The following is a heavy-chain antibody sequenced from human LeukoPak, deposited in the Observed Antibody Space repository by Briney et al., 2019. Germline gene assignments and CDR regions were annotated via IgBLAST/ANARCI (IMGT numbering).Heavy chain of an antibody. CDR3: AKPVRYYDSSGYYPPLDY. CDR1: GFTFSNYW. CDR2: MNIDGSEK. D-gene: IGHD3-22*01. Sequence: GGSLRLSCAASGFTFSNYWMGWVRQAPGKRLEWVANMNIDGSEKYYADSVKGRFSISRDNARNSVYLQMASLRVEDTAVYYCAKPVRYYDSSGYYPPLDYWGQGTLVTVSS. V-gene: IGHV3-7*01. J-gene: IGHJ4*02.